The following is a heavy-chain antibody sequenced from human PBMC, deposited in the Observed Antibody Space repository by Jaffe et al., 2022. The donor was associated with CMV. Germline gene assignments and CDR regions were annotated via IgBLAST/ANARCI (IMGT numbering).Heavy chain of an antibody. CDR2: IYYSGST. Sequence: QLQLRESGPGLVKPSETLSLSCTVSGGSISSSDYYWGWIRQPPGKGLEWIGSIYYSGSTYYNPSLKSRVTISVDTSKNQFSLKLTSVTATDTAVYYCARRPMAHISIFGVITYGPQFDPWGQGTLVTVSS. V-gene: IGHV4-39*01. D-gene: IGHD3-3*01. CDR3: ARRPMAHISIFGVITYGPQFDP. J-gene: IGHJ5*02. CDR1: GGSISSSDYY.